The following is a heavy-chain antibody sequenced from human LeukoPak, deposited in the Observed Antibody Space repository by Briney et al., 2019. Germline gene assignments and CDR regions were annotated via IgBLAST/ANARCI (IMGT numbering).Heavy chain of an antibody. J-gene: IGHJ4*02. D-gene: IGHD3-3*01. Sequence: GASVKVSCKASGYTFTGYYMHWVRQAPGQGLEWMGRINPNSGGTNYAQKFQGRVTMTRDTSISTAYMELSRLRSDDTAAYYCARIKQTDFWSGDTYDYWGQGTLVTVSS. CDR3: ARIKQTDFWSGDTYDY. CDR2: INPNSGGT. CDR1: GYTFTGYY. V-gene: IGHV1-2*06.